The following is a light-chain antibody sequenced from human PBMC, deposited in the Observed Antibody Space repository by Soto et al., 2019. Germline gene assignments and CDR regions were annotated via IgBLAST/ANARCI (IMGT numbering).Light chain of an antibody. V-gene: IGKV4-1*01. CDR2: WAS. Sequence: DIVMTQSPDSLAVSLGERATINCKSSQSVLYSSNNKNYLAWYQQKPGQPPKLLIYWASTRKSGVPDRFSGGGSGTDFTLTISSLQAEDVAVYYCQQYYSTPLTFGQGTKVEIK. CDR3: QQYYSTPLT. J-gene: IGKJ1*01. CDR1: QSVLYSSNNKNY.